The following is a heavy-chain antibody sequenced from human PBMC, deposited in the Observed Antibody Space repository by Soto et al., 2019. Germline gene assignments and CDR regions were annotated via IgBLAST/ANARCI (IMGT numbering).Heavy chain of an antibody. CDR1: GFTFSSYG. J-gene: IGHJ4*02. D-gene: IGHD3-9*01. CDR2: ISYDGSNK. Sequence: QVQLVESGGGVVQPGTSLRLSCAASGFTFSSYGMHWVRQAPGKGLEWVAVISYDGSNKYYADSVKGRFTISRDNSKNTLYLQMNSLRAEDTAVYYCAKSGSENYDILTGYDTWGQGTLVTVSS. CDR3: AKSGSENYDILTGYDT. V-gene: IGHV3-30*18.